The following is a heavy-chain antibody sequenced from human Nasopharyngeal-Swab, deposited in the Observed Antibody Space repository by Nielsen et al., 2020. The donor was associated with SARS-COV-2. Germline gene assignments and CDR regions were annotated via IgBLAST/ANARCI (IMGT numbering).Heavy chain of an antibody. J-gene: IGHJ4*02. CDR2: IRTKPYGATT. V-gene: IGHV3-49*04. CDR1: GFTSGDYV. Sequence: GESLKISCTTSGFTSGDYVINWVRQAPGKGLEWVGFIRTKPYGATTEYAASVKGRFTISRDDSTSVAYLQMNSLQTEDTGVYYCTRDHFGIEVFSRPHSDYWGQGTLVTVSS. CDR3: TRDHFGIEVFSRPHSDY. D-gene: IGHD3-22*01.